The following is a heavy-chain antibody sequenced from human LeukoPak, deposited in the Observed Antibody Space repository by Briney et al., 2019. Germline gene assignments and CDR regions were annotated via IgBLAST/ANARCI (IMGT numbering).Heavy chain of an antibody. CDR2: ITASGGDT. CDR3: ATAGGSSGSYPLIY. J-gene: IGHJ4*02. Sequence: GGSLRLSCAASGFMFSNYAMSWVRQAPGKGLERVSAITASGGDTLSADSVKGRFTISRDNSKDTLYLQMNSLRAEDTAAYYCATAGGSSGSYPLIYWGQGTLVTVSS. D-gene: IGHD6-19*01. V-gene: IGHV3-23*01. CDR1: GFMFSNYA.